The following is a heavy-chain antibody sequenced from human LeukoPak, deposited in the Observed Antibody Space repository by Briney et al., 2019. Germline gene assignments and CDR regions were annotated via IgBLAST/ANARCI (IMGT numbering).Heavy chain of an antibody. D-gene: IGHD4-17*01. CDR3: AKDKDTVTLLGSYYYYGMDV. V-gene: IGHV3-23*01. CDR2: ISGRGGST. Sequence: PGGSLRLSCAASGFTFSSYAMSWVRQAPGKGLEWVSAISGRGGSTYYADSVKGRFTISRDNSKNTLYLQMNSLRAEDTAVYYCAKDKDTVTLLGSYYYYGMDVWGQGTTVTVSS. CDR1: GFTFSSYA. J-gene: IGHJ6*02.